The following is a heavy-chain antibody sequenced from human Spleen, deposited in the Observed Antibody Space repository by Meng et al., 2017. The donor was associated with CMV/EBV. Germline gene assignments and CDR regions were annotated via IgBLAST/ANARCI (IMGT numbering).Heavy chain of an antibody. V-gene: IGHV1-69*05. CDR3: ARDRVIVGATTIDY. Sequence: SVKVSCKASGGTFSSYAISWVRQAPGQGLEWMAGNIPIFGTANNAQKFQGRVTITTDESTSTAYMELRSLRSDDTAVYYCARDRVIVGATTIDYWGQGTLVTVSS. CDR2: NIPIFGTA. D-gene: IGHD1-26*01. CDR1: GGTFSSYA. J-gene: IGHJ4*02.